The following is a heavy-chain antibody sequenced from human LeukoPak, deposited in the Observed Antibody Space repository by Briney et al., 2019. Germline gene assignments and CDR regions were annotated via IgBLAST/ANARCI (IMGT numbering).Heavy chain of an antibody. Sequence: GASVKVSCKASGYPFTKYYIHWVRQAPGHGLQWMGWLNPNTGGTRYARSFEGRVTMTRDTSIDTAYMDLSGLTSDDTATYYCAKSLAGTTVFWWFAPGGQGTVVTVSS. J-gene: IGHJ5*02. D-gene: IGHD1-7*01. CDR2: LNPNTGGT. CDR1: GYPFTKYY. CDR3: AKSLAGTTVFWWFAP. V-gene: IGHV1-2*02.